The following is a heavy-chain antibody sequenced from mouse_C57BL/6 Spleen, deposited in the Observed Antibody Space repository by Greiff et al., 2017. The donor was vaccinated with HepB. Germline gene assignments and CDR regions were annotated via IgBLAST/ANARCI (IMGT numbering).Heavy chain of an antibody. J-gene: IGHJ2*01. Sequence: QVQLQQPGAELVMPGASVKLSCKASGYTFTSYWMHWVKQRPGQGLEWIGEIDPSDSYTNYNQKFKGKSTLTVAKSSSTAYMQLSSLTSEDSAVYYCARSGSSYDYFDYWGQGTTLTVSS. CDR1: GYTFTSYW. D-gene: IGHD1-1*01. CDR2: IDPSDSYT. CDR3: ARSGSSYDYFDY. V-gene: IGHV1-69*01.